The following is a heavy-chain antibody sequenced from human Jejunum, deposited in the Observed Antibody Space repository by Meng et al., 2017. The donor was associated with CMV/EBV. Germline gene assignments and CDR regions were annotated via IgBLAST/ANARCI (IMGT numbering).Heavy chain of an antibody. CDR2: IYYNGRT. CDR1: GASISSGDYF. V-gene: IGHV4-30-4*08. D-gene: IGHD3-22*01. Sequence: QGHLKGSGPGLVKPSQTLSVTCTVSGASISSGDYFWTWLRQPPGKGLEWIGYIYYNGRTDYNPSLESRVTISLDTSKNQFSLKLTSITVADTAVYYCATRIPDTSGYYYGVFDFWGQGALVTVSS. J-gene: IGHJ4*02. CDR3: ATRIPDTSGYYYGVFDF.